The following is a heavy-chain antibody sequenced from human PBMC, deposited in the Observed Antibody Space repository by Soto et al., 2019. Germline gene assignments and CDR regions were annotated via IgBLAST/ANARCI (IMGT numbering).Heavy chain of an antibody. CDR3: AKAGGYCSSTSCYELGDSSYCYMDV. D-gene: IGHD2-2*01. J-gene: IGHJ6*03. V-gene: IGHV3-23*01. CDR1: GFTFSSYA. CDR2: ISGSGGST. Sequence: GGSLRLSCAASGFTFSSYAMSWVRQAPGKGLEWVSAISGSGGSTYYADSVKGRFTISRDNSKNTLYLQMNSLRAEDTAVYDCAKAGGYCSSTSCYELGDSSYCYMDVWGKGTTVTVSS.